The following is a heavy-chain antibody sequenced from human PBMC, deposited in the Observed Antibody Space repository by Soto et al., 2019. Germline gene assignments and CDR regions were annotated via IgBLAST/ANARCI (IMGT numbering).Heavy chain of an antibody. D-gene: IGHD2-15*01. J-gene: IGHJ5*02. CDR3: ARKGYFPFDP. CDR2: IYYSGST. Sequence: TLSLTCTVSGGSISSSSYYWGWIRQPPGKGLEWIGSIYYSGSTYYNPSLKSRVTISVDTSKNQFSLKLSSVTAADTAVYYCARKGYFPFDPWGQGTLVTVSS. V-gene: IGHV4-39*01. CDR1: GGSISSSSYY.